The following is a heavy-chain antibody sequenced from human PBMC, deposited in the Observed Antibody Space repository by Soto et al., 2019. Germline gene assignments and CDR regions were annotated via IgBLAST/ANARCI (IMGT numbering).Heavy chain of an antibody. J-gene: IGHJ6*02. V-gene: IGHV1-69*05. Sequence: ASVKVSCKASGGTFSSYAISWVRQAPGQGLEWMGGIIPIFGTANYADSVKGRFTISRDNSKNTLYLQMNSLRAEDTAVYYCARDYLWEQLGDYYYYYGMDVWGQGTTVTVSS. D-gene: IGHD6-6*01. CDR1: GGTFSSYA. CDR3: ARDYLWEQLGDYYYYYGMDV. CDR2: IIPIFGTA.